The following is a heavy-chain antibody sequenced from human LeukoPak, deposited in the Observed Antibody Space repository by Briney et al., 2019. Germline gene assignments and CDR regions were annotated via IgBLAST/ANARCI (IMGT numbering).Heavy chain of an antibody. CDR1: GYTFTSYG. D-gene: IGHD3-3*01. J-gene: IGHJ3*02. CDR3: AREDTIFGVVYDAFDI. CDR2: ISAYNGNT. V-gene: IGHV1-18*01. Sequence: GASVKVSCKASGYTFTSYGISWVRQAPGQGLEWMGWISAYNGNTNYAQKLQGRVTMTTDTSTSTAYMELRSLRSDDTAVYYCAREDTIFGVVYDAFDIWGQGTMVTVSS.